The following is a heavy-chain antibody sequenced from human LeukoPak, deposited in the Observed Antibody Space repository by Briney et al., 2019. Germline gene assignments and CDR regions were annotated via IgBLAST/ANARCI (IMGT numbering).Heavy chain of an antibody. D-gene: IGHD5-18*01. CDR3: AREGGAAMVYWYFDL. J-gene: IGHJ2*01. Sequence: SETLSLTCAVYGGSFSGYYWSWIRQPPGKGREWIGEINHSGSTNYNPSLKSRVTISVDTYKNQFSLKLSSVTAADTDVYYCAREGGAAMVYWYFDLWGRGTLVTVSS. V-gene: IGHV4-34*01. CDR2: INHSGST. CDR1: GGSFSGYY.